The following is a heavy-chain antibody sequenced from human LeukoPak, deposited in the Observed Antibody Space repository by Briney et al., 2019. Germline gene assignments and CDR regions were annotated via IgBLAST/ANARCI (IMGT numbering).Heavy chain of an antibody. J-gene: IGHJ4*02. CDR3: ARGWYSSSWYNY. CDR2: MNPNSGNT. V-gene: IGHV1-8*01. Sequence: ASVKVSCKASGYTFTSYDINWVRQATGQGLEWMGWMNPNSGNTGYAQKFQGRVTMTRNTSISTAYMELSSLRSEDTAVYHCARGWYSSSWYNYWGQGTLVTVSS. D-gene: IGHD6-13*01. CDR1: GYTFTSYD.